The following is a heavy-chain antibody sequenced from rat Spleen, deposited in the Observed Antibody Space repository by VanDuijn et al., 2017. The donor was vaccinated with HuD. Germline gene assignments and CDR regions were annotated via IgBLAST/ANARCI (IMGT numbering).Heavy chain of an antibody. CDR1: GFSLISHS. CDR2: ISSGGTT. J-gene: IGHJ3*01. CDR3: TSPFRWFAY. V-gene: IGHV2-6*01. Sequence: QVQLKESGPGLVQSSQTLSLICTVSGFSLISHSVHWVRQPPGKGLEWIAAISSGGTTYYNSPLKSRLSISRDTSKSQVFLKMISLQTEDTAIYFCTSPFRWFAYWGQGTLVTVSS.